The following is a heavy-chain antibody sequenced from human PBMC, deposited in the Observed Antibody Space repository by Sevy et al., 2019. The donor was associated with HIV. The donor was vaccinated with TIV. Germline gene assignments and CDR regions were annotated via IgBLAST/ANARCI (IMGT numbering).Heavy chain of an antibody. CDR3: TTDVSSGYYYGYYYYGMDV. Sequence: GGSLRLSCAASGFTFSNAWMNWVRQAPGKGLEWVGRIKSKTDGGTTDYAAPVKGRFTISRDDSKNTLYLQMNSLKTEDTAVYYCTTDVSSGYYYGYYYYGMDVWGQGTTVTVSS. CDR2: IKSKTDGGTT. D-gene: IGHD3-22*01. V-gene: IGHV3-15*01. J-gene: IGHJ6*02. CDR1: GFTFSNAW.